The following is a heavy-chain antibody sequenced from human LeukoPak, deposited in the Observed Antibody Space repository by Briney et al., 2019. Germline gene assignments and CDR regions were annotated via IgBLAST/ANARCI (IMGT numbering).Heavy chain of an antibody. Sequence: HPGGSLRLSCAASGFTFSSYWMSWVRQAPGKGLEWVANIKQDGSEKYYVDSVKGRFTISRDNAKNSLYLQMNSLRAEDTAVYYCARDLGDGIAVAGPFDYWGQGTLVTVSS. V-gene: IGHV3-7*01. J-gene: IGHJ4*02. CDR3: ARDLGDGIAVAGPFDY. D-gene: IGHD6-19*01. CDR1: GFTFSSYW. CDR2: IKQDGSEK.